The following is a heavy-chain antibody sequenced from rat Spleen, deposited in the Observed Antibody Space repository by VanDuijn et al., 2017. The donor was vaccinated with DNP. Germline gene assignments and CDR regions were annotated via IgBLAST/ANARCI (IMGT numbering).Heavy chain of an antibody. Sequence: VQLKESGPGLVQPSQTLSLTCTVSGFSLTDYSVHWVRQPPGKGLEWMGRMRYNGDTSFNSALKSRLSISRDTSKNQVFLKVNSLQTDDTGTYYCTRDRTTGISYWGQGVMVTVSS. CDR2: MRYNGDT. CDR1: GFSLTDYS. CDR3: TRDRTTGISY. V-gene: IGHV2-63*01. J-gene: IGHJ2*01. D-gene: IGHD1-7*01.